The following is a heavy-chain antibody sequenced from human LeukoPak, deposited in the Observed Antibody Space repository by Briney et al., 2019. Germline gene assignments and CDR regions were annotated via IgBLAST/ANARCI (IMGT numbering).Heavy chain of an antibody. D-gene: IGHD2-15*01. V-gene: IGHV1-8*01. Sequence: ASVKLSCKASGYTFTSYDFNWGRQATGQGLEWMGWMNPNSGNTGYAQKFQGRVTMTRNTSISTAYMEVSSLRSEDTAVYYCARGAPQEYCSGGSCPYFDYWGQGTLVTVSS. J-gene: IGHJ4*02. CDR2: MNPNSGNT. CDR3: ARGAPQEYCSGGSCPYFDY. CDR1: GYTFTSYD.